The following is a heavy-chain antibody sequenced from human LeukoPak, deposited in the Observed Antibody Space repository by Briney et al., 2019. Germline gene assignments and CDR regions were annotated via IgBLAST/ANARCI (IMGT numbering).Heavy chain of an antibody. J-gene: IGHJ6*03. CDR1: GYTFTSYG. Sequence: ASVKASCKASGYTFTSYGISWVRQAPGQGLEWMGWISAYNGNTNYAQKLQGRVTMTTDTSTSTAYMELRSLRSDDTAVYYCARDRALIAEAGTVYYYYYMDVWGKGTTVTVSS. CDR3: ARDRALIAEAGTVYYYYYMDV. V-gene: IGHV1-18*01. D-gene: IGHD6-19*01. CDR2: ISAYNGNT.